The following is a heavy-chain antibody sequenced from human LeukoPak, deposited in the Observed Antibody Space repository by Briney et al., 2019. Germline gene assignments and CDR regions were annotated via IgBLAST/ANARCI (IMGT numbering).Heavy chain of an antibody. V-gene: IGHV1-8*02. Sequence: GSSVKVSCKASGGTFSSYAISWVRQATGQGLEWMGWMNPNSGNTGYAQKFQGRVTMTRNTSISTAYMELSSLRSEDTAVYYCASLSYSSSWYDYYGMDVWGQGTTVTVSS. CDR2: MNPNSGNT. CDR3: ASLSYSSSWYDYYGMDV. J-gene: IGHJ6*02. D-gene: IGHD6-13*01. CDR1: GGTFSSYA.